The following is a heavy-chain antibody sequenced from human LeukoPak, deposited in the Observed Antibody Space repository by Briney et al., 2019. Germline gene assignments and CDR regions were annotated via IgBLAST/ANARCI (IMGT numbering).Heavy chain of an antibody. Sequence: GGSLRLSCAASKFTLSTFAMHCVRRAPGRGLEWVALTSSDGSSKYYTDTVKGRFTISRDNSKNTMYLQMNSLRAENTAVYYWEREGGDLRWKNRFDFWGQGTLVTVSS. CDR1: KFTLSTFA. CDR3: EREGGDLRWKNRFDF. D-gene: IGHD4-23*01. CDR2: TSSDGSSK. V-gene: IGHV3-30-3*01. J-gene: IGHJ4*02.